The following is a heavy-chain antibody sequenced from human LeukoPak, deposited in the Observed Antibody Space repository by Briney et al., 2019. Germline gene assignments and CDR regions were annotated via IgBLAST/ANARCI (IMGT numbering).Heavy chain of an antibody. Sequence: SETLSLTCTVSGGSISSSSYYWGWIRQPPGKGLEWIGSIYYSGSTYYNPSLKSRVTISVDTSKNQFSLKLSSVTAADTAVYYCASVSWGYYYMDVWGKGTTVTISS. CDR1: GGSISSSSYY. CDR2: IYYSGST. D-gene: IGHD3-16*01. J-gene: IGHJ6*03. V-gene: IGHV4-39*07. CDR3: ASVSWGYYYMDV.